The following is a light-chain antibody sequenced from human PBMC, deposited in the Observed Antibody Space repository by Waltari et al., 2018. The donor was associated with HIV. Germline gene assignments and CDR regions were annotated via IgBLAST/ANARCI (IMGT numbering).Light chain of an antibody. J-gene: IGLJ1*01. V-gene: IGLV2-14*01. CDR2: EVS. Sequence: QSALTQPASVSGSTGQSITISCTGTSSDVGGYNYVSWYQQHPGKAPKFMIYEVSNRPSGVSKRFSGSKSGNTASLTISGLQAEDEADYYCSSYTSTSTGVFGTGTKVTVL. CDR3: SSYTSTSTGV. CDR1: SSDVGGYNY.